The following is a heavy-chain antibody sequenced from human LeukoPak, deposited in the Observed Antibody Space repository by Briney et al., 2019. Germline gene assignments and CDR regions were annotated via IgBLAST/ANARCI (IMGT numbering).Heavy chain of an antibody. D-gene: IGHD2-2*01. CDR2: ISGSGGST. CDR1: GFTFSSYA. J-gene: IGHJ4*02. CDR3: VKDQAMFVVVPAAVDY. Sequence: PGGSLRLSCAASGFTFSSYAMSWVRQAPGKGLEWVSAISGSGGSTYYADSVKGRFTISRDNSKNTLYLQMNSLRAEDTAVYYCVKDQAMFVVVPAAVDYWGQGTLVTVSS. V-gene: IGHV3-23*01.